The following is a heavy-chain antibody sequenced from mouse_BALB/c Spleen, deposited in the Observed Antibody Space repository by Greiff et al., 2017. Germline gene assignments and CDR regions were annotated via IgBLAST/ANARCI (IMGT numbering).Heavy chain of an antibody. CDR1: GYSFTGYY. V-gene: IGHV1-31*01. D-gene: IGHD2-14*01. CDR2: INPYNGAT. CDR3: ARSEAYYRYDDAMDY. Sequence: EVQLQQSGPELVKPGASVKISCKASGYSFTGYYMHWVKQSHVKSLEWIGRINPYNGATSYNQNFKDKASLTVDKSSSTAYMELHSLTSEDSAVYYCARSEAYYRYDDAMDYWGQGTSVTVSS. J-gene: IGHJ4*01.